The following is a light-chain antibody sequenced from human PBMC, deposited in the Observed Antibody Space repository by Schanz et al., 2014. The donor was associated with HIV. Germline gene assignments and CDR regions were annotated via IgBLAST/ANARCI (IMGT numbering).Light chain of an antibody. V-gene: IGLV2-8*01. Sequence: QSALTQPPSASGSPGQSVTLSCTGTSSDVGDYNYVSWYQQHPGKAPKIMIYEVSKRPSGVPDRFSGSKSGNTASLTVSGLQAEDEADYFCATWDIGLNGPVFGGGTQLTVL. CDR3: ATWDIGLNGPV. CDR2: EVS. CDR1: SSDVGDYNY. J-gene: IGLJ2*01.